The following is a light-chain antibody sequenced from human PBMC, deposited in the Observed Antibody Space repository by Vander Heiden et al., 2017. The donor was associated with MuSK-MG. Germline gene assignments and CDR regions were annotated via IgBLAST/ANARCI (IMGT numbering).Light chain of an antibody. V-gene: IGKV3-20*01. J-gene: IGKJ5*01. CDR2: GQS. CDR1: QTLSVAF. Sequence: SLPPVSRATLSCRASQTLSVAFIAWYQLKPGQAPRLLVHGQSSRASDIPDRFSARGSGTDFTLTISRLEPEDFAVYYCQQEGRSPITFGQGTRLDIK. CDR3: QQEGRSPIT.